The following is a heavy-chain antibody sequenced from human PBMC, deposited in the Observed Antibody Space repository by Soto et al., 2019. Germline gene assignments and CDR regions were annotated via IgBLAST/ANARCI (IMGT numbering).Heavy chain of an antibody. CDR2: ISSSSSYI. CDR3: TTQTQVTRNGEYFQH. J-gene: IGHJ1*01. D-gene: IGHD5-18*01. CDR1: GFTFSYYS. V-gene: IGHV3-21*01. Sequence: GGSLRLSCAASGFTFSYYSMNWVRQAPGKGLEWVSSISSSSSYIYSADSVKGRFTISRDNAKNSLFLQMNSLRAEDTAVYYCTTQTQVTRNGEYFQHWGQGALVTVSS.